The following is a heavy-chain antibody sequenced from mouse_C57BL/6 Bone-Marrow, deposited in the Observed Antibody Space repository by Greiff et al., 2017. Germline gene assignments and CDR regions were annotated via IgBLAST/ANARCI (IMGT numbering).Heavy chain of an antibody. V-gene: IGHV1-9*01. CDR3: ARNPLNYYGSSYDWFAY. J-gene: IGHJ3*01. D-gene: IGHD1-1*01. CDR2: ILPGSGST. Sequence: QVHVKQSGAELMKPGASVKLSCKATGYTFTGYWIEWVKQRPGHGLEWIGEILPGSGSTNYNEKFKGKATFTADTSSNTAYMQLSSLTTEDSAIYYCARNPLNYYGSSYDWFAYWGQGTLVTVSA. CDR1: GYTFTGYW.